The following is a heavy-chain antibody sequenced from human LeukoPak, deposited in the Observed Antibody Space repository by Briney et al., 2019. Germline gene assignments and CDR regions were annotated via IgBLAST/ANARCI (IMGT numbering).Heavy chain of an antibody. D-gene: IGHD5-18*01. CDR1: GGSISSYY. V-gene: IGHV4-4*07. J-gene: IGHJ4*02. CDR3: ASTDSYGFYRY. Sequence: PSETLSLTCTVSGGSISSYYWSWIRQPAGKGLEWIGRIYTSGSTNYNPSPKSRVTMSVDTSKNQFSLKLSSVTAADTAVYYCASTDSYGFYRYWGQGTLVTVSS. CDR2: IYTSGST.